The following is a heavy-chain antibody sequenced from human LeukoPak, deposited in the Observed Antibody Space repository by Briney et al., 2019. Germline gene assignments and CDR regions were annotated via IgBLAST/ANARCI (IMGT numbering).Heavy chain of an antibody. Sequence: GGSLRLSCAASGFTFSSYWMSWVRQAPGKGLEWVANIKQDGSEKYYVDSVKGRFTISRDNAKNSLYLQMNSLRAEDTAVYYCAKDVDSGYSSSWYRPGFDPWGQGTLVTVSS. D-gene: IGHD6-13*01. V-gene: IGHV3-7*01. CDR3: AKDVDSGYSSSWYRPGFDP. J-gene: IGHJ5*02. CDR2: IKQDGSEK. CDR1: GFTFSSYW.